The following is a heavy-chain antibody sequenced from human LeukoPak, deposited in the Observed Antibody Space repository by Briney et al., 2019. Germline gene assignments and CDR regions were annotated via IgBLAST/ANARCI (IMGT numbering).Heavy chain of an antibody. CDR2: ISYDGSNK. D-gene: IGHD2-2*01. CDR1: GFTFSTYS. CDR3: ARDHGSSTSWYFDY. Sequence: GGSLRLSCAASGFTFSTYSMSWVRQAPGKGLEWVAVISYDGSNKYYADSVKGRFTISRDNSKNTLYLQMNSLRAEDTAVYYCARDHGSSTSWYFDYWGQGTLVTVSS. J-gene: IGHJ4*02. V-gene: IGHV3-30-3*01.